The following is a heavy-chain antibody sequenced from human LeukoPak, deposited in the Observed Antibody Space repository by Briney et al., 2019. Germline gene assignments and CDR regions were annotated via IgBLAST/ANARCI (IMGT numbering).Heavy chain of an antibody. CDR3: AKDSRRYCSGGSCYGHDY. CDR2: ISYDGSNK. Sequence: GGSLRLSCAASGFTFSSYGMHWVRQAPGKGLEWVAVISYDGSNKYYADSVKGRFTISRDNSKNTLYLQMNSLRAEDTAVYYCAKDSRRYCSGGSCYGHDYWGQGTLVTVSS. V-gene: IGHV3-30*18. D-gene: IGHD2-15*01. CDR1: GFTFSSYG. J-gene: IGHJ4*02.